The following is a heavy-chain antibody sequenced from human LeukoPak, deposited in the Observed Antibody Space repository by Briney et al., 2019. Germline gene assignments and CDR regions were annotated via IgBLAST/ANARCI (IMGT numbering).Heavy chain of an antibody. CDR1: GYTFTGYY. CDR3: ARWKQLGPSYYYYYMDV. J-gene: IGHJ6*03. Sequence: ASVKVSCKASGYTFTGYYMHWVRQAPGQGLEWMGWINPNSGGTNYAQKFQGRVTMTRDTSTSTVYMELSSLRSEDTAVYYCARWKQLGPSYYYYYMDVWGKGTTVTISS. CDR2: INPNSGGT. D-gene: IGHD6-6*01. V-gene: IGHV1-2*02.